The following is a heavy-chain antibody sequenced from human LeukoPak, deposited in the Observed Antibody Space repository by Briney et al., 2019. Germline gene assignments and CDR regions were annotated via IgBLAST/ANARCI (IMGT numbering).Heavy chain of an antibody. J-gene: IGHJ4*02. CDR1: VHISDIW. Sequence: GGAPGNLFSASWVHISDIWDAWGRPDPREGLVWVSIINTDTRGTYYADSVKGRFTISRDNAKSTLYLQMDSLRAEDTAVYYCARAGAYHFDNWGQGTLVTVSS. D-gene: IGHD3-16*01. V-gene: IGHV3-74*01. CDR3: ARAGAYHFDN. CDR2: INTDTRGT.